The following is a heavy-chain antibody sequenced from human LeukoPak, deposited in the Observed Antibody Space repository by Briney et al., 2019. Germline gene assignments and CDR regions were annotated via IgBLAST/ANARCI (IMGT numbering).Heavy chain of an antibody. J-gene: IGHJ4*02. CDR3: AKDSSSGWYGFDY. D-gene: IGHD6-19*01. CDR1: GFTFSGCA. CDR2: ISGSGGST. Sequence: QTGGSLRLSCAASGFTFSGCAMSWVRQAPGKGLEWVSAISGSGGSTYYADSVKGRFTISRDNSKNTLYLQMNSLRAEDTAVYYCAKDSSSGWYGFDYWGQGTLVTVSS. V-gene: IGHV3-23*01.